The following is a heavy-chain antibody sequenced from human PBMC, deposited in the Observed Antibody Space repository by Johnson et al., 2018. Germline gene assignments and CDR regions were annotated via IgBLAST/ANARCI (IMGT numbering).Heavy chain of an antibody. CDR3: GRGRGSNYGLFDY. CDR1: GFTFSDYY. D-gene: IGHD3-10*01. J-gene: IGHJ4*02. Sequence: QVQLVQSGGGLVKPGGSLRLSCAASGFTFSDYYMSWIRQAPGQGLEWVSYISSSGSTIYYEDSVKGRFPIPRDNSKNTLYLQMISLRAEDTAGYYWGRGRGSNYGLFDYWGQGTLVTVSS. V-gene: IGHV3-11*04. CDR2: ISSSGSTI.